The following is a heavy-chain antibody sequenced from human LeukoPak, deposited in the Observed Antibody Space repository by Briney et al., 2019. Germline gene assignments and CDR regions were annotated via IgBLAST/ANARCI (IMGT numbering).Heavy chain of an antibody. CDR1: GCTFRSYS. CDR3: ARDRGVVVVAAGYYFDY. V-gene: IGHV1-69*04. CDR2: IIPIFGIA. J-gene: IGHJ4*02. Sequence: SSVTVSYKASGCTFRSYSMSWVRLAPGQGLEWVGRIIPIFGIANYAQKFQGRVTITADKSTSTAYMELSSLRSEDTAVYYCARDRGVVVVAAGYYFDYWGQGTLVTVSS. D-gene: IGHD2-15*01.